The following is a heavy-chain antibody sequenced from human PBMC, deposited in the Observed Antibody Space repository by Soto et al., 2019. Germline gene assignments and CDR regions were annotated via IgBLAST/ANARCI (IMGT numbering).Heavy chain of an antibody. CDR3: ARGVYSSGYRDYFDY. CDR2: IWYDGSNK. V-gene: IGHV3-33*01. J-gene: IGHJ4*02. Sequence: QVQLVESGGGVVQPGRSLRLSCAASGFTFSSYGMHWVRQAPGKGLEWVAVIWYDGSNKYYEDSVKGRFTISRDNSKNTLYLQMNSLRAEDTAVYYCARGVYSSGYRDYFDYWGQGTLVTVSS. D-gene: IGHD3-22*01. CDR1: GFTFSSYG.